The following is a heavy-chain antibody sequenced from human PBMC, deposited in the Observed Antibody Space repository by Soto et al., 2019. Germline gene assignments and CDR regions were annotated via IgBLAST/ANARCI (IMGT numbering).Heavy chain of an antibody. J-gene: IGHJ4*02. CDR3: ARDPKTSGGQHWAFNYFDS. V-gene: IGHV3-30-3*01. CDR1: GFSFSISP. CDR2: ISYDGTNK. D-gene: IGHD2-8*02. Sequence: GGSLRLSCAASGFSFSISPMHWVRQAPGKGPEWVALISYDGTNKFYADSVKGRFTISRDNSKSTLYLQVDSLRPEDAAVYYCARDPKTSGGQHWAFNYFDSCGQGTLGTVSS.